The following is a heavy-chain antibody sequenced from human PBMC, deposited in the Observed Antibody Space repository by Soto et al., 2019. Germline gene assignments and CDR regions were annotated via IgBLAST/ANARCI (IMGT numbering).Heavy chain of an antibody. Sequence: GGSLRLSCAASGFTFSSYGMHWVRQAPGKGLEWVAVIWYDGSNKYYADSVKGRFTISRDNSKNTLYLQMNSLRAEDTAVYYCARGVIAAAGTTRYYYYGMDVWGQGTTVTVSS. J-gene: IGHJ6*02. CDR3: ARGVIAAAGTTRYYYYGMDV. CDR2: IWYDGSNK. CDR1: GFTFSSYG. V-gene: IGHV3-33*01. D-gene: IGHD6-13*01.